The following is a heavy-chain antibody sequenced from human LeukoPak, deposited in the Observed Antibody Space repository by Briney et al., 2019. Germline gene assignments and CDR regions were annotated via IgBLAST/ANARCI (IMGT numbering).Heavy chain of an antibody. CDR1: GGSISSYY. J-gene: IGHJ4*02. CDR2: IYYSGST. CDR3: ASLNYYGSGSYWAYYFDY. D-gene: IGHD3-10*01. V-gene: IGHV4-59*01. Sequence: SETLTLTCTVSGGSISSYYWSWIRQPPGKGLEWIGYIYYSGSTNYNPSLKSRVTISVDTSKNQFSLKLSSVTAADTAVYYCASLNYYGSGSYWAYYFDYWGQGTLVTVSS.